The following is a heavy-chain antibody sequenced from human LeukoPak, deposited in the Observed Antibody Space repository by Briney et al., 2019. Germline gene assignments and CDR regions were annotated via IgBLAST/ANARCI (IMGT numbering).Heavy chain of an antibody. CDR2: ISSSGNTI. J-gene: IGHJ6*04. CDR1: GFTFSSYE. D-gene: IGHD3-10*02. V-gene: IGHV3-48*03. CDR3: AELGITMIGGV. Sequence: GGSLRLSCAASGFTFSSYEMNWVRQAPGKGLEWVSYISSSGNTIYYADSVKGRFTISRDNAKNSLYLQMNSLRAEDTAVYHCAELGITMIGGVWGKGTTVTISS.